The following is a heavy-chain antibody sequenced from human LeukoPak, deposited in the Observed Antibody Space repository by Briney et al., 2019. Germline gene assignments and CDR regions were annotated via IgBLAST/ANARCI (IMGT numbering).Heavy chain of an antibody. J-gene: IGHJ6*03. D-gene: IGHD2-15*01. CDR2: IYTSGST. CDR1: GGSISSYY. CDR3: ARDGLIVRHLGYYYYMDV. V-gene: IGHV4-4*07. Sequence: PSETLSLTCTVSGGSISSYYWSWIRQPAGKGLEWIGRIYTSGSTNYNPSLKSRVTMSVDTSKNQFSLKLSSVTAADTAVYYCARDGLIVRHLGYYYYMDVWGKGTTVTVSS.